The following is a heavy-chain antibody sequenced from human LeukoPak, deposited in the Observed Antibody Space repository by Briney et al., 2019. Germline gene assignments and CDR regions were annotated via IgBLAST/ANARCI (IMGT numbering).Heavy chain of an antibody. CDR1: GFTFINYV. Sequence: PGGSLRLSCAASGFTFINYVMSWVRQAPGKGLEWVSTIASTGSSTYFADSVMGRFTISRDNSKSTLYLQMNSLRAEDTAVYYCAKDRSTAGEYWGQGTLVTVSS. D-gene: IGHD6-13*01. CDR2: IASTGSST. J-gene: IGHJ4*02. CDR3: AKDRSTAGEY. V-gene: IGHV3-23*01.